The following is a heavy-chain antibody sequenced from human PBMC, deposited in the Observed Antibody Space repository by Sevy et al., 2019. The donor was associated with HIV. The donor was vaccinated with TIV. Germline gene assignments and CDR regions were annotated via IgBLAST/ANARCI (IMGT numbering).Heavy chain of an antibody. J-gene: IGHJ4*02. D-gene: IGHD6-19*01. CDR1: GFTFGDYS. Sequence: GRSLRLSCTASGFTFGDYSMSWIRQAPGKGLEWVAFIKSKVLGGTTESAASVKGRFTISRDDSKSIAYLQVNNPKAEETAVYYCTQWSRGQSIFDYWGQGTLVTVSS. CDR2: IKSKVLGGTT. V-gene: IGHV3-49*03. CDR3: TQWSRGQSIFDY.